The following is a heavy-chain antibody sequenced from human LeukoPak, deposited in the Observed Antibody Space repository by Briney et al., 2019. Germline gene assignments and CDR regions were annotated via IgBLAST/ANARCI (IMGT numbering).Heavy chain of an antibody. Sequence: QSGGSLRLSCAASGFTFSSYAMSWVRQAPGKGLEWVSAISGSGGSTYYADSVKGRFTISRDNSKNTLYLQMNSLRAEDTAVYYCAKDPRPTYYYDSSGYTYFDYWGQGTLVTVSS. J-gene: IGHJ4*02. D-gene: IGHD3-22*01. V-gene: IGHV3-23*01. CDR3: AKDPRPTYYYDSSGYTYFDY. CDR2: ISGSGGST. CDR1: GFTFSSYA.